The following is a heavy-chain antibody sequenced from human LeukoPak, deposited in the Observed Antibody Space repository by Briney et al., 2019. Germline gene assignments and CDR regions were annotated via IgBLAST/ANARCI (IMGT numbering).Heavy chain of an antibody. CDR2: IYPSDSET. CDR3: ARSVGATPLDY. D-gene: IGHD1-26*01. J-gene: IGHJ4*02. CDR1: GYSFTSNW. V-gene: IGHV5-51*01. Sequence: GESLKISCKGSGYSFTSNWIAWVRQMPGKGLEWMGIIYPSDSETTYSPSFQGQVTISADKSISTAYLQWSSLTASDTAMYYCARSVGATPLDYWGQGTPVTVSS.